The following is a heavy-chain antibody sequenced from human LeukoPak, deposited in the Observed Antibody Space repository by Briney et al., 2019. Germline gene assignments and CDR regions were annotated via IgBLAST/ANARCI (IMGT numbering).Heavy chain of an antibody. CDR1: GFTFDDYA. CDR3: ARGGDNYGYIFDY. Sequence: SLRLPCAASGFTFDDYAMHWVRQAPGKGLEWVSGITYNSGTIGYADSVKGRFTISRDNAKNSLYLQMNNLRAEDTAVYYCARGGDNYGYIFDYWGQGTLVTVSS. CDR2: ITYNSGTI. D-gene: IGHD5-18*01. J-gene: IGHJ4*02. V-gene: IGHV3-9*01.